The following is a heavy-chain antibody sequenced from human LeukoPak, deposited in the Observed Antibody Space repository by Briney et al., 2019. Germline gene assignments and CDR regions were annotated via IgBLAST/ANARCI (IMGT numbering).Heavy chain of an antibody. J-gene: IGHJ6*04. V-gene: IGHV1-69*01. CDR1: GGTFSSYA. CDR3: AVKRGGNCSSTSCYFSHGMDV. Sequence: ASVKVSCKASGGTFSSYAISWVRQAPGQGLEWMGGIIPIFGTANYAQKFQGRVTITADESTSTAYMELSSLRSEDTAVYYCAVKRGGNCSSTSCYFSHGMDVWGKGTTVTVSS. CDR2: IIPIFGTA. D-gene: IGHD2-2*01.